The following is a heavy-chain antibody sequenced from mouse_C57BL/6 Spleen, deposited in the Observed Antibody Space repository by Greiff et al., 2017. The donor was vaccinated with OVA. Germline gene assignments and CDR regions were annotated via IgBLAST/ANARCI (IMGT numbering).Heavy chain of an antibody. J-gene: IGHJ3*01. CDR1: GFTFNTYA. CDR2: IRSKSSNYAT. D-gene: IGHD2-4*01. CDR3: VRDDDYGLAY. Sequence: EVKLVESGGGLVQPKGSLKLSCAASGFTFNTYAMHWVRQAPGKGLEWVARIRSKSSNYATYYADSVKDRFTISRDDSQSMLYLQMNNLTTDDTAMYYCVRDDDYGLAYWGQGTLVTVSA. V-gene: IGHV10-3*01.